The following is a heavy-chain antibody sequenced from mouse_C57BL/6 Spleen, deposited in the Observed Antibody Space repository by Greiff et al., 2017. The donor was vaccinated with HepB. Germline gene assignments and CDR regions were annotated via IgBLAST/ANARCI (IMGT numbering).Heavy chain of an antibody. CDR3: ARPQLGLYAMDY. J-gene: IGHJ4*01. Sequence: DVHLVESGGGLVKPGGSLKLSCAASGFTFSSYAMSWVRQTPEKRLEWVATISDGGSYTYYPDNVKGRFTISRDNAKNNLYLQMSHLKSEDTAMYYCARPQLGLYAMDYWGQGTSVTVSS. D-gene: IGHD4-1*02. CDR1: GFTFSSYA. V-gene: IGHV5-4*01. CDR2: ISDGGSYT.